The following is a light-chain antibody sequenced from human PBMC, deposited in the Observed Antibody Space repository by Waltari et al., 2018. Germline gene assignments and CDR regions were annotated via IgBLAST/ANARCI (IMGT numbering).Light chain of an antibody. CDR1: KLGAKF. CDR2: ADS. J-gene: IGLJ1*01. V-gene: IGLV3-1*01. Sequence: SYELTQPPSVSVSPGQTATITFSGNKLGAKFACWYQRRPGQSPVLVIYADSERPSGVPGRFSAARSGDTVTLNISGTQDLDEADYYCQTWDSNIFVFGPGTKVTVL. CDR3: QTWDSNIFV.